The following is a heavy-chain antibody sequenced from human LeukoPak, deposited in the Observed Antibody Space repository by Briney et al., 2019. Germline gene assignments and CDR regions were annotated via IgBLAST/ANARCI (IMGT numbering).Heavy chain of an antibody. CDR2: IYDSGNT. D-gene: IGHD6-13*01. V-gene: IGHV4-30-4*01. CDR1: GGSISSNDHY. J-gene: IGHJ4*02. CDR3: ALYSSSWYYFDY. Sequence: SETLSLTCNVSGGSISSNDHYWNWIRQPPGKGLEWIGCIYDSGNTYYKPSLKSRVTVSVDTSKNQFSLNMRSVTAADTAVYYCALYSSSWYYFDYWGQGTLVTVSS.